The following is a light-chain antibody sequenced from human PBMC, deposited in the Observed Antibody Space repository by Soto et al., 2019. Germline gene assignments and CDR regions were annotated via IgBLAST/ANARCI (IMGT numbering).Light chain of an antibody. V-gene: IGLV2-14*01. CDR1: SSDVGGFNY. Sequence: QSVLSQPASVSGSPGQSITISCTGSSSDVGGFNYVSWYQQHPGKAPKVMIHDVSNRPLGVSNRFSGSKSGNTASLTISGLQAEDEADYYCSSHTTSSTLVFGGGTKLTVL. CDR3: SSHTTSSTLV. CDR2: DVS. J-gene: IGLJ2*01.